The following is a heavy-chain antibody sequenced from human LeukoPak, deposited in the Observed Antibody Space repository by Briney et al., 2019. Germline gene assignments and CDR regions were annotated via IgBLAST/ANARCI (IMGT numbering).Heavy chain of an antibody. D-gene: IGHD6-6*01. CDR1: GASITTYY. V-gene: IGHV4-59*01. CDR2: IYHSGST. CDR3: AREYSTSSEGDYFDY. J-gene: IGHJ4*02. Sequence: PSETLSLTCTVSGASITTYYWTWIRQPPGKGLEWIGYIYHSGSTNYNPSLKSRVTISLETSRNQFSLRLSSVTAADTAVYFCAREYSTSSEGDYFDYWGQGSLVTVSS.